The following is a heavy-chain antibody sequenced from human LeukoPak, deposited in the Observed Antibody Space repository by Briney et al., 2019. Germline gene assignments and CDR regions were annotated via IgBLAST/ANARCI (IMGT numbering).Heavy chain of an antibody. CDR1: GSTFSSYA. D-gene: IGHD3-22*01. Sequence: PGGSLRLSCAASGSTFSSYAMSWVRQAPGKGLEWVSAISGSGGSTYYADSVKGRFTISRDNSKNTLYLQMNSLRAEDTAVYYCAKTHARYYDSSGYPHGFDYWGQGTLVTVSS. V-gene: IGHV3-23*01. CDR2: ISGSGGST. J-gene: IGHJ4*02. CDR3: AKTHARYYDSSGYPHGFDY.